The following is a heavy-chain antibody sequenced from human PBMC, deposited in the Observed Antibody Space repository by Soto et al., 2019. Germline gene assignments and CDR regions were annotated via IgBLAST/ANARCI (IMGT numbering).Heavy chain of an antibody. Sequence: SETLSLTCAVYGGSFSGYYWSWIRQPPGKGLEWIGEINHSGNTNYTRSIKSRVTISVDTSKNQFSRKLSSVTAADTAVYYCARGIAASGYFDYWGQGTLVTVSS. CDR3: ARGIAASGYFDY. CDR1: GGSFSGYY. V-gene: IGHV4-34*01. D-gene: IGHD6-13*01. CDR2: INHSGNT. J-gene: IGHJ4*02.